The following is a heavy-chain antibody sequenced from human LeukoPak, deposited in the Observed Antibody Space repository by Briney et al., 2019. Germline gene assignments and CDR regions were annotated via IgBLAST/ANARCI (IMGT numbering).Heavy chain of an antibody. CDR1: GYTFPGYY. Sequence: ASVKVSCKASGYTFPGYYMHGGRQAPGQGLEWMGWINPNSGGTNYAQKFQGRVTRTGDTSISPAYRELGRLRSDDTGVYYCARDRNDFWSGSSSNWFDPWGQGTLVTVSS. CDR2: INPNSGGT. CDR3: ARDRNDFWSGSSSNWFDP. J-gene: IGHJ5*02. V-gene: IGHV1-2*02. D-gene: IGHD3-3*01.